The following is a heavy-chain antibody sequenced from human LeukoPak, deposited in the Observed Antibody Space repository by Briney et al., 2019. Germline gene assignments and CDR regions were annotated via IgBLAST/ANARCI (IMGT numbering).Heavy chain of an antibody. CDR3: AKAKPPASRYYDSSGYDWCFDL. J-gene: IGHJ2*01. D-gene: IGHD3-22*01. V-gene: IGHV3-9*01. Sequence: GGSLRLSCVASGFSFDDYAMHWVRQAPGKGLEWVSGISWNSGNIAFADSVKGRFTISRDNAKNSLYLQMNSLRAEATALYYCAKAKPPASRYYDSSGYDWCFDLWGRGTLVTVSS. CDR2: ISWNSGNI. CDR1: GFSFDDYA.